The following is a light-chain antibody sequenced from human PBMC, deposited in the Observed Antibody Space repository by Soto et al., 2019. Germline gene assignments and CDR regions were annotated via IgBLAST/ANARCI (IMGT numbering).Light chain of an antibody. CDR2: GAS. Sequence: EIVMTQSPATLSVSPGERAILSCRASQSVSSNLAWYQQQPGQAPRLLIYGASTRATGIPARFSGSGSGTAFTLTISSLQSEDFAVYYCQQYNNWPPYTFGQGTKLEIK. CDR1: QSVSSN. V-gene: IGKV3-15*01. J-gene: IGKJ2*01. CDR3: QQYNNWPPYT.